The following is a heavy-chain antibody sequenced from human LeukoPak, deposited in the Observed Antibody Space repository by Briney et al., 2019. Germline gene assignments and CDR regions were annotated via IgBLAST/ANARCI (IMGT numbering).Heavy chain of an antibody. D-gene: IGHD6-13*01. Sequence: KPSETLSLTCTVSGGSISNFYWSWIRQPARKTLEWIGRIYTSGSTNYNPSLKSRVTMSVDTSKNQFSLKLSSVTAADTAVYFCARETTGAGTARPFDYWGQGTLVTVSS. CDR2: IYTSGST. CDR1: GGSISNFY. V-gene: IGHV4-4*07. CDR3: ARETTGAGTARPFDY. J-gene: IGHJ4*02.